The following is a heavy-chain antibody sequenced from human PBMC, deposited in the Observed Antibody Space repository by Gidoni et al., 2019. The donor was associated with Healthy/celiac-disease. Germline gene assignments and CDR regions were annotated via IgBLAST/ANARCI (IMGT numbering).Heavy chain of an antibody. V-gene: IGHV1-69*01. CDR1: GCTFSSYA. CDR2: ISPIFGTA. CDR3: ARSKNRRGIHWKFDP. D-gene: IGHD1-1*01. J-gene: IGHJ5*02. Sequence: QVQLVQSGAEVKKPGSSVTVSCKASGCTFSSYAISWVRQAPGQGLEWMGGISPIFGTANYAQKFQGRVKITADEATSTAYMELSSLRSEDTAVYYCARSKNRRGIHWKFDPWGQGTLVTVSS.